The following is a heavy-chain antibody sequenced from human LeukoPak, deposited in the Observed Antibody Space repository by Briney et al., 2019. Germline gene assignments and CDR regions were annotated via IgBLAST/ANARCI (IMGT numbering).Heavy chain of an antibody. V-gene: IGHV1-2*02. J-gene: IGHJ5*02. Sequence: ASVKVSCKASEYTFTAYDMHWVRQAPGQGLEWMGWINPRSGGRDYAQKFQGRVTMTRDTSISTAYMELSRLTSDDTAVYYCTGDVTGDYWFDPWGQGTLVTVSS. CDR2: INPRSGGR. D-gene: IGHD3-16*01. CDR1: EYTFTAYD. CDR3: TGDVTGDYWFDP.